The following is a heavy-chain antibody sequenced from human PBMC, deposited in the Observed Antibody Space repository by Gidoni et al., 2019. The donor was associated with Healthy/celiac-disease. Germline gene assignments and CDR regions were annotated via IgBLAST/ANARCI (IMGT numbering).Heavy chain of an antibody. J-gene: IGHJ4*02. CDR3: ARRATAEGGVNDY. Sequence: QVQLQESGPGLVKPSETLSLTCTVSGYSISSGYYWGWIRQPPGKGLEWIGSIYHSGSTYYNPSLKSRVTISVDTSKNQFSLKLSSVTAADTAVYYCARRATAEGGVNDYWGQGTLVTVSS. D-gene: IGHD6-25*01. V-gene: IGHV4-38-2*02. CDR1: GYSISSGYY. CDR2: IYHSGST.